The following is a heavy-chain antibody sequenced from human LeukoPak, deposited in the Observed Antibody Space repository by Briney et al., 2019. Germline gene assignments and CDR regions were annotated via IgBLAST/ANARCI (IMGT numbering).Heavy chain of an antibody. CDR2: ISGSGSST. D-gene: IGHD1-26*01. J-gene: IGHJ4*02. CDR1: GFTFSSYA. Sequence: GGSLRLSCAASGFTFSSYAMSWVRQAPGKGLEWVSAISGSGSSTYYADSVKGRFTISRDNSKNTLYVLMNSLRAEDTAVYYCAKGLQWELPFDYWGQGTLVTVSS. CDR3: AKGLQWELPFDY. V-gene: IGHV3-23*01.